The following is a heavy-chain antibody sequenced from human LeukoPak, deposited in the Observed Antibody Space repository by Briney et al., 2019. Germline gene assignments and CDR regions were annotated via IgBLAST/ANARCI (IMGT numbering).Heavy chain of an antibody. Sequence: GGSLRLSCAASGFTFSSYGMHWVRQAPGQGLEWVAVMSYDGSNKYYADSVKGRFTISRDNSKNTLYLQMNSLRAEDTAVYYCAKDWGEIVVVPYGMDVWGQGTTVTVSS. J-gene: IGHJ6*02. CDR3: AKDWGEIVVVPYGMDV. D-gene: IGHD2-2*01. V-gene: IGHV3-30*18. CDR2: MSYDGSNK. CDR1: GFTFSSYG.